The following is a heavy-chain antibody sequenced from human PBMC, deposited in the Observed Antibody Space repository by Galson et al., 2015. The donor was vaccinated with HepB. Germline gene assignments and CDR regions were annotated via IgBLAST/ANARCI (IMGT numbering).Heavy chain of an antibody. Sequence: QSGXEMKKPGESLKISCKGSGYSFTSYWIGWVRQMPGKGLEWMGIIYPGDSDTRYSPSFQGQVTISADKSISTAYLQWSSLKASDTAMYYCARQVGNRGAAPFDAFDIWGQGTMVTVSS. J-gene: IGHJ3*02. CDR1: GYSFTSYW. CDR2: IYPGDSDT. V-gene: IGHV5-51*01. D-gene: IGHD1-14*01. CDR3: ARQVGNRGAAPFDAFDI.